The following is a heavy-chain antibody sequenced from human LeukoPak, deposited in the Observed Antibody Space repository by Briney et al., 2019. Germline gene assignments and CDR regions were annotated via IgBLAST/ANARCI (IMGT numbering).Heavy chain of an antibody. CDR1: GGSISSSSYY. J-gene: IGHJ6*03. Sequence: SETLSLTCTVSGGSISSSSYYWGWIRQPPGKGLEWIGSIYYSGSTYYNPSLKSRVTISVDTSKNQFSLKLSSVTAADTAVYYCARGSGSDNTGYYYYYYMDVWGKGTTVTVSS. CDR3: ARGSGSDNTGYYYYYYMDV. V-gene: IGHV4-39*07. D-gene: IGHD2-21*02. CDR2: IYYSGST.